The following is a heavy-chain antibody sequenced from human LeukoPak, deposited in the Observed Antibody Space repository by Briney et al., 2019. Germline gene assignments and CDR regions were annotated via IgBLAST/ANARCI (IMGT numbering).Heavy chain of an antibody. CDR3: ATSRVGTTTLFSYYYGMDV. J-gene: IGHJ6*02. CDR1: GFTFSTLP. V-gene: IGHV3-64*04. D-gene: IGHD2-2*01. Sequence: GGSLRLSCSASGFTFSTLPMHWVRQAPGKGLEYVSGSSSNGGSTYYADSAKGRFIISRDNSKNTLYLQMNSLRAEDTAVYYCATSRVGTTTLFSYYYGMDVWGQGTTVTVSS. CDR2: SSSNGGST.